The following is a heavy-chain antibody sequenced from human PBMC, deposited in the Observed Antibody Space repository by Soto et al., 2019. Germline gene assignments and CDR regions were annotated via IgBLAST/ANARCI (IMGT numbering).Heavy chain of an antibody. J-gene: IGHJ4*02. V-gene: IGHV1-69*13. CDR3: ARHFTGQYDLWVY. Sequence: SVKVSCKASGGTFSSYAISWVRQAPGQGLEWMGGIIPIFGTANYAQKFQGRVTITADESTSTDYMELSSLRSEDTAVYYCARHFTGQYDLWVYWGQGSLVTVSS. CDR2: IIPIFGTA. CDR1: GGTFSSYA. D-gene: IGHD3-3*01.